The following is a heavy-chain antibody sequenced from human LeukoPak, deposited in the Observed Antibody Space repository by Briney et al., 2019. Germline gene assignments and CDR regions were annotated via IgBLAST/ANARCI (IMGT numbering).Heavy chain of an antibody. J-gene: IGHJ4*02. CDR1: GFTFDSYA. Sequence: GGSLRLSCEGSGFTFDSYAMSWVRQSPGKGLEWVSAITGTGGNQYHADSVKDRFTISRDTSKNTVYLQMNRLRAEDTAIYHRAKVPRFGNYRFDFWGPGTLVTVPS. V-gene: IGHV3-23*01. CDR2: ITGTGGNQ. CDR3: AKVPRFGNYRFDF. D-gene: IGHD3-16*02.